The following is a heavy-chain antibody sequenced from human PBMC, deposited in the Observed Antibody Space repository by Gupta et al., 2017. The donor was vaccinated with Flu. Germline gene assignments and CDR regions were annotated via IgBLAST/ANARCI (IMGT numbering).Heavy chain of an antibody. D-gene: IGHD3-9*01. J-gene: IGHJ4*02. Sequence: WCRQPPGKVLEWIGEINHSGSTNYTPSLKSRVTISVDTSKNQFSLKLSSVTAADTAVYYCARGTLRYFDWSGWGQGTLVTVSS. V-gene: IGHV4-34*01. CDR3: ARGTLRYFDWSG. CDR2: INHSGST.